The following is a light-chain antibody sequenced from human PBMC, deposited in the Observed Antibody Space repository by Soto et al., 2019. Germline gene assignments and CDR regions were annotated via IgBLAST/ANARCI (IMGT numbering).Light chain of an antibody. CDR1: QNIKNW. J-gene: IGKJ4*01. CDR2: AAS. V-gene: IGKV1-12*01. Sequence: DIQMTQSPSTLSASVGDRVTITCRASQNIKNWLAWYQQRPGQAPKLLIYAASSLQSGVPSRFSGSGSGTDFTLTISSLQPEDFATYYCQQANSFPLTFGGGTKVDIK. CDR3: QQANSFPLT.